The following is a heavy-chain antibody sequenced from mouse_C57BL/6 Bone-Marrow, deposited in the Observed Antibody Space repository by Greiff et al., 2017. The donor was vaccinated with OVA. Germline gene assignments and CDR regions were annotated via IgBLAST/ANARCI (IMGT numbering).Heavy chain of an antibody. D-gene: IGHD1-1*01. CDR2: ISSGGSYT. CDR3: ARHPYYYGSSYYFDY. J-gene: IGHJ2*01. V-gene: IGHV5-6*01. Sequence: EVQGVESGGDLVKPGGSLKLSCAASGFTFSSYGMSWVRQTPDKRLEWVATISSGGSYTYYPDSVKGRFTISRDNAKNTLYLQMSSLKSEDTAMYYCARHPYYYGSSYYFDYWGQGTTLTVSS. CDR1: GFTFSSYG.